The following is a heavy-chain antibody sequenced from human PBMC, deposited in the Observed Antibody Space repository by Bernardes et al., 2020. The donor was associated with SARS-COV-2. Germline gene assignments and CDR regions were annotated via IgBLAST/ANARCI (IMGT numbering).Heavy chain of an antibody. CDR2: IFHSGST. CDR1: GYSVSSEYY. Sequence: SETLSLTCVVSGYSVSSEYYWAWIRQPPGKGLEWIGSIFHSGSTYYNPSLKRRVTISLDTSKNQFSLKLNSVTAADTAVYYCARDTSASWSEFDHWGQGTRVTVSS. CDR3: ARDTSASWSEFDH. V-gene: IGHV4-38-2*02. D-gene: IGHD6-13*01. J-gene: IGHJ4*02.